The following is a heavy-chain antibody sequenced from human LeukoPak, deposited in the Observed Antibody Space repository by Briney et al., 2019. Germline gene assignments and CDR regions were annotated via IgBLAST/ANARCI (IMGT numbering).Heavy chain of an antibody. CDR3: ARDPGDYDFWSAEPLNWFDP. D-gene: IGHD3-3*01. Sequence: SVKVSCKASGGTFSSYAISWVRQAPGQGLEWMGGIIPIFGTANYAQKFQGRVTITADESTSIAYMELSSLRSEDTAVYYCARDPGDYDFWSAEPLNWFDPWGQGTLVTVSS. V-gene: IGHV1-69*13. CDR2: IIPIFGTA. J-gene: IGHJ5*02. CDR1: GGTFSSYA.